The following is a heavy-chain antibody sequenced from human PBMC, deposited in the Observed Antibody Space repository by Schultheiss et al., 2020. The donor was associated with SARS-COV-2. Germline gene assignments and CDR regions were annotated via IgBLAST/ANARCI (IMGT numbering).Heavy chain of an antibody. CDR1: GGSISSSNW. V-gene: IGHV4-4*02. J-gene: IGHJ5*02. D-gene: IGHD3-9*01. Sequence: SETLSLTCAVSGGSISSSNWWSWVRQPPGKGLEWIGYIYYSGSTNYNPSLKSRVTISVDKSKNQFSLKLSSVTAADTAFYYCARGLFYSNWFDPWGQGALVTVSS. CDR3: ARGLFYSNWFDP. CDR2: IYYSGST.